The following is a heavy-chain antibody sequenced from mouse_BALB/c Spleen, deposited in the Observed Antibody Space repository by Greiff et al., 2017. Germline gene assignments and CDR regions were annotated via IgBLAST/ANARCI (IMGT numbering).Heavy chain of an antibody. V-gene: IGHV5-12-1*01. J-gene: IGHJ4*01. D-gene: IGHD2-4*01. CDR3: ARHRDYAYAMDY. CDR1: GFAFSSYD. CDR2: ISSGGGST. Sequence: EVKVVESGGGLVKPGGSLKLSCAASGFAFSSYDMSWVRQTPEKRLEWVAYISSGGGSTYYPDTVKGRFTISRDNAKNTLYLQMSSLKSEDTAMYYCARHRDYAYAMDYWGQGTSVTVSS.